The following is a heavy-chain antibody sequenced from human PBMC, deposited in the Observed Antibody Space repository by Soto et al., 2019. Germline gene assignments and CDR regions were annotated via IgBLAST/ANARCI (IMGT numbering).Heavy chain of an antibody. CDR2: INPYSGGA. Sequence: ASVKVSCKASGYTFTGYFMHWVRQAPGQGLEWMGWINPYSGGADYAQSFQGRVTMTRDTSISTVYMELSRLRFDDTAVYYCARAPILVGETTYENYFDYWGQGTLVTVSS. J-gene: IGHJ4*02. D-gene: IGHD2-21*01. CDR3: ARAPILVGETTYENYFDY. V-gene: IGHV1-2*02. CDR1: GYTFTGYF.